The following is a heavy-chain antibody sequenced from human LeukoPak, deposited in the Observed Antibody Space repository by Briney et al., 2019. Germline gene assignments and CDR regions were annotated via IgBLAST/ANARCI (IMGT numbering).Heavy chain of an antibody. D-gene: IGHD3-10*01. CDR2: MNPNSGNT. Sequence: ASVKISCKASGYTFTSYDINWVRQATGQGLEWMGWMNPNSGNTGYAQKFQGRVTMTRNTSISTAYMELSSLRSEDTAVYYCARAVRVRRFYYYMDVWGKGTTVTVSS. CDR3: ARAVRVRRFYYYMDV. J-gene: IGHJ6*03. CDR1: GYTFTSYD. V-gene: IGHV1-8*01.